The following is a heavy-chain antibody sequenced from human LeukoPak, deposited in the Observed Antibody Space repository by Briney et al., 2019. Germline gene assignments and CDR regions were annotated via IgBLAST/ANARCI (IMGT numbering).Heavy chain of an antibody. CDR1: GGSISSTSYY. Sequence: SETLSLTCTVSGGSISSTSYYWGWIRQPPGKGLEWIGNIYYSGSTYYSPSPNSRLTMSVDTSRNHFSLKLSSVTAADTAVCYCARHSYSSGWHAHFDYWGQGTVVAVSS. CDR2: IYYSGST. J-gene: IGHJ4*02. D-gene: IGHD6-19*01. CDR3: ARHSYSSGWHAHFDY. V-gene: IGHV4-39*01.